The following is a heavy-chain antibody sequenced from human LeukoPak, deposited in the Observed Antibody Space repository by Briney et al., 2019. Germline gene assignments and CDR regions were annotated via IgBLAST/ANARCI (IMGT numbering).Heavy chain of an antibody. CDR2: IYSGGST. J-gene: IGHJ6*02. V-gene: IGHV3-53*04. CDR1: GFTVSSNY. D-gene: IGHD6-6*01. Sequence: PGGSLRLSRAASGFTVSSNYMSWVRQAPGKGLEWVSVIYSGGSTYYADSVKGRFTISRHNSKNTLYLQMNSLRAEDTAVYYCATLAAYYYYGMDVWGQGTTVTVSS. CDR3: ATLAAYYYYGMDV.